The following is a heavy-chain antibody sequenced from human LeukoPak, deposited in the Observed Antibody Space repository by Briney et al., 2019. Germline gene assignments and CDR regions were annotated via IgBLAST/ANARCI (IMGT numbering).Heavy chain of an antibody. D-gene: IGHD6-13*01. Sequence: ASVKVSCKASGYTFTSYGISWVRQAPGQGLEWMGWMNPNSGNTGYAQKFQGRVTMTRNTSISTAYMELSSLRSEDTAVYYCARGVSSSWSYWFDPWGQGTLVTVSS. CDR2: MNPNSGNT. V-gene: IGHV1-8*02. J-gene: IGHJ5*02. CDR3: ARGVSSSWSYWFDP. CDR1: GYTFTSYG.